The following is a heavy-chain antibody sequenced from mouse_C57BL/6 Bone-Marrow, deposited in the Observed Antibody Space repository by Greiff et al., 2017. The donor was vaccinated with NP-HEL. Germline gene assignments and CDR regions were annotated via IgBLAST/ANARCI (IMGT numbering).Heavy chain of an antibody. CDR2: IDPEDGET. J-gene: IGHJ4*01. Sequence: EVQLQQSGAELVKPVASVKLSCTASGFNIKDYYMHWVKQRTEQGLEWIGRIDPEDGETKNAPKFQGKATITADTSSNTAYLQLSSLTSEDTAVYYCARSRSVYAMDYWGQGTSVTVSS. V-gene: IGHV14-2*01. CDR1: GFNIKDYY. CDR3: ARSRSVYAMDY. D-gene: IGHD3-1*01.